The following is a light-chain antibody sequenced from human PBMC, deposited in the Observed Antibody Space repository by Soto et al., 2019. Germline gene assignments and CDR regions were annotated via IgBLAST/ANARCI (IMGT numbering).Light chain of an antibody. V-gene: IGKV1-5*01. J-gene: IGKJ1*01. CDR2: DAS. Sequence: DIQMTHSPSTLSASVGYAVTVNCRASQSVSGWLAWYQQKPGEAPKLLIYDASALPRGVPSRFSGSGSGTKFTLTIASLQPDDFATYYCQQYETFSGTFGPGTKVDIK. CDR1: QSVSGW. CDR3: QQYETFSGT.